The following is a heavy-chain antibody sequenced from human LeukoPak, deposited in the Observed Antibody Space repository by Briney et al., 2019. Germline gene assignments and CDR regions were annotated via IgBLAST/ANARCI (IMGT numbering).Heavy chain of an antibody. Sequence: SETLSLTCAVSGGSFSGYYWSWIRQPPGKGLEWIGEINHSGSTNYNPSLKSRVTISVDTSKNQFSLKLSSVTAADTAVYYCARGVRGYCSGGSCYRYYYYGMDVWGQGTTVTVSS. CDR3: ARGVRGYCSGGSCYRYYYYGMDV. J-gene: IGHJ6*02. CDR1: GGSFSGYY. D-gene: IGHD2-15*01. CDR2: INHSGST. V-gene: IGHV4-34*01.